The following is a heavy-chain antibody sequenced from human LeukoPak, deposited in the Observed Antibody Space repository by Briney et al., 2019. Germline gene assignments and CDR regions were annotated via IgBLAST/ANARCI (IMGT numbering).Heavy chain of an antibody. CDR1: GGSFTGFH. J-gene: IGHJ3*01. V-gene: IGHV4-34*01. D-gene: IGHD3-10*01. CDR3: ARVHASGSYRSTFDF. Sequence: TSETLSLTCTVYGGSFTGFHWRWIRQSPGKGLEWIGEIKHSGSTNYNPSLKSRVTISVDTSKNQFSLKLTSLTAADTAVFYCARVHASGSYRSTFDFWGQGTMVTVSS. CDR2: IKHSGST.